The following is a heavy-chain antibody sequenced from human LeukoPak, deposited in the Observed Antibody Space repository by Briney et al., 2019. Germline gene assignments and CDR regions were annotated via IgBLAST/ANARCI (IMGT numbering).Heavy chain of an antibody. D-gene: IGHD4-23*01. V-gene: IGHV3-21*01. J-gene: IGHJ4*02. CDR3: ARDYGGSSPFDY. CDR1: GFTFSSYG. CDR2: ITSTSSYI. Sequence: GGSLRLSCAASGFTFSSYGMNWVRQAPGKGLEWVSSITSTSSYINYVDSVKGRFTISRDNAKNSLYLQMNSLRAEDTAVYYCARDYGGSSPFDYWGQGTLVTVSS.